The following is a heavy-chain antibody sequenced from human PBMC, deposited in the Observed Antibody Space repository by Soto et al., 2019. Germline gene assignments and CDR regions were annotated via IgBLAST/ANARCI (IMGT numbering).Heavy chain of an antibody. V-gene: IGHV3-23*01. CDR2: ISGSGGRT. CDR1: GFPFSSYA. J-gene: IGHJ3*02. D-gene: IGHD3-16*01. CDR3: AKGGYYSLFDI. Sequence: PGGSLRLSCVASGFPFSSYAMSWVRQTPGKGLEWVSGISGSGGRTYYADSVKGRFTISRDNSNNTLSLQMHILRVEDTAVYFFAKGGYYSLFDIRDQGTMVTVSS.